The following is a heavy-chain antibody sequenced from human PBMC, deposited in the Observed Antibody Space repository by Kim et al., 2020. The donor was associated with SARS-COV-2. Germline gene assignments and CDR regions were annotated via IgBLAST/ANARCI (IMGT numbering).Heavy chain of an antibody. CDR2: IYYSGST. V-gene: IGHV4-59*01. J-gene: IGHJ6*02. D-gene: IGHD3-22*01. CDR3: ARDSMGLEYYDSSEGYYYYYGMDV. Sequence: SETLSLTCTVSGGSISSYYWSWIRQPPGKGLEWIGYIYYSGSTNYNPSLKSRVTISVDTSKNQFSLKLSSVTAADTAVYYCARDSMGLEYYDSSEGYYYYYGMDVWGQGTTVTVSS. CDR1: GGSISSYY.